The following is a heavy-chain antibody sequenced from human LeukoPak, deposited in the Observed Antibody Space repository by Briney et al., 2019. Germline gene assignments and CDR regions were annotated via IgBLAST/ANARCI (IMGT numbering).Heavy chain of an antibody. CDR1: GFTFSSYE. J-gene: IGHJ4*02. CDR2: ISSSGSTI. D-gene: IGHD3-22*01. CDR3: ARGYYYDSSGYYYSSSDFDY. V-gene: IGHV3-48*03. Sequence: GGSLRLSCAASGFTFSSYEMNWVRQAPGKGLEWVSYISSSGSTIYYADSVKGRFTIYRDNAKNSLYLQMNSLRAEDTAVYYCARGYYYDSSGYYYSSSDFDYWGQGTLVTVSS.